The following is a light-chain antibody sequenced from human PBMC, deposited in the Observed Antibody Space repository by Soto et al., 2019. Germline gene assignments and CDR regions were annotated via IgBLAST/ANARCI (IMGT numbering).Light chain of an antibody. CDR2: EVI. J-gene: IGLJ3*02. V-gene: IGLV2-14*01. CDR1: SSDVGGYNY. CDR3: SSCTSGTNVL. Sequence: QSALTQPASVSGSPGQSITISCTGTSSDVGGYNYVSWYQQHPGKAPKLIIYEVINRPSGVSNRFSGSKSGNTASLTISGLQAEDEADYYCSSCTSGTNVLFGGGTKLTVL.